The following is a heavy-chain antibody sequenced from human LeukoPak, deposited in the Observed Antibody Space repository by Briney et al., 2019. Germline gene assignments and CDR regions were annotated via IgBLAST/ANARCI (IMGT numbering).Heavy chain of an antibody. CDR1: GFTLSSYW. V-gene: IGHV3-7*01. J-gene: IGHJ6*03. D-gene: IGHD3-10*02. CDR2: IKQDGSEK. Sequence: GGSLRLSCAASGFTLSSYWMNWARQAPGKGLEWVANIKQDGSEKYFVDSVKGRFTISRDNAKNSLYLQMNSLRAEDTAVYYCARAGRKSRGVDLVRKKETGYYYYMDVWGKGTTVTVSS. CDR3: ARAGRKSRGVDLVRKKETGYYYYMDV.